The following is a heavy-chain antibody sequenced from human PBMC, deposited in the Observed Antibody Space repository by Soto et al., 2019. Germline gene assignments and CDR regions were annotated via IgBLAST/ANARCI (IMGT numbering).Heavy chain of an antibody. Sequence: PEGSLRLSCAASRLTFSSYSMNWVRQAPGKGLEWVSSISSSSSYIYYADSVKGRFTISRDNAKNSLYLQMNSLRAEDTAVYYCARGKGGSYYRRAFDIWGQGTMVTVSS. CDR3: ARGKGGSYYRRAFDI. D-gene: IGHD1-26*01. CDR2: ISSSSSYI. CDR1: RLTFSSYS. V-gene: IGHV3-21*01. J-gene: IGHJ3*02.